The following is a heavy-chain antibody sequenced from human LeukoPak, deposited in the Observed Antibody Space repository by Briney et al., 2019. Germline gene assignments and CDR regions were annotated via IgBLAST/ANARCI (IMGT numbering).Heavy chain of an antibody. J-gene: IGHJ6*02. V-gene: IGHV3-30*19. D-gene: IGHD1-1*01. CDR1: GFSFSDYG. CDR3: VAWTTI. Sequence: GGSLRLSCTASGFSFSDYGMHWVRQAPGKGLEWVAVISYDGSNKYYADSVKGRFTISRDNSKNTLYLQMNSLRAEDTAVYYCVAWTTIWGQGTTVTVSS. CDR2: ISYDGSNK.